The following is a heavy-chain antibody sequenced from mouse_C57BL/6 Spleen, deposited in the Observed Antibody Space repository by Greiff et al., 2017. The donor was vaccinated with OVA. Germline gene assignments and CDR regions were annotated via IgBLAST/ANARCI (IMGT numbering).Heavy chain of an antibody. J-gene: IGHJ4*01. D-gene: IGHD2-4*01. V-gene: IGHV1-20*01. CDR1: GYSFTGYF. Sequence: EVKLVESGPELVKPGASVKISCKASGYSFTGYFMNWVMQSHGKSLEWIGRINPYNGDTFYNQKFKGKATLTVDKSSSTAHMELRSLTSEDSAVYYCALPLYDYDEYYAMDYWGQGTSVTVSS. CDR3: ALPLYDYDEYYAMDY. CDR2: INPYNGDT.